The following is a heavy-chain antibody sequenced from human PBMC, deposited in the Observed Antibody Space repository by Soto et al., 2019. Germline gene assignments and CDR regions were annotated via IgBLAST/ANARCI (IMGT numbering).Heavy chain of an antibody. Sequence: ASVKVSCKVSGYTLTELSMHWVRQAPGKGLEWMGGFDPEDGETIYAQKFQGRVTMTEDTSTDTAYMELSSLRSEDTAVYYCARSGSFSFRPYYYYYGIDGRAQRTTDTGSS. CDR1: GYTLTELS. CDR2: FDPEDGET. J-gene: IGHJ6*02. CDR3: ARSGSFSFRPYYYYYGIDG. D-gene: IGHD3-3*01. V-gene: IGHV1-24*01.